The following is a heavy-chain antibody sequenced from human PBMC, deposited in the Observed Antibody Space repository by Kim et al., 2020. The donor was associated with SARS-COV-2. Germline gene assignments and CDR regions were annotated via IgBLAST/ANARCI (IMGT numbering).Heavy chain of an antibody. CDR1: GGTFSSYA. J-gene: IGHJ5*02. Sequence: SVKVSCKASGGTFSSYAISWVRQAPGQGLEWMGGIIPIFGTANYAQKFQGRVTITADESTSTAYMELSSLRSEDTAVYYCASTPPYYYDSSGYEPEKYWFDPWGQGTLVTVSS. D-gene: IGHD3-22*01. CDR2: IIPIFGTA. V-gene: IGHV1-69*13. CDR3: ASTPPYYYDSSGYEPEKYWFDP.